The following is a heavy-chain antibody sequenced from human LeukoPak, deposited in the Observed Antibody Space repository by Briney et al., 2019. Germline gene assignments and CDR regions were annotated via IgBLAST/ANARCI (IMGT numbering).Heavy chain of an antibody. D-gene: IGHD2-15*01. J-gene: IGHJ5*02. CDR2: FDPEDGET. CDR3: ATDNPNGSGGSCALDR. CDR1: ASTLTELS. V-gene: IGHV1-24*01. Sequence: ASVTVSFNVSASTLTELSMHWVRHAPGKGLESMGGFDPEDGETIYAQKFPGRVTMTKDTSTDTAYMELSSLRSEETAVYYCATDNPNGSGGSCALDRWGQGALVSVSS.